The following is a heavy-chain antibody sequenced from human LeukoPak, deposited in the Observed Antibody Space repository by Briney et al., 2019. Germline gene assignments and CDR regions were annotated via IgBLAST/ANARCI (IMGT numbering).Heavy chain of an antibody. CDR2: IYHSGST. J-gene: IGHJ5*02. CDR1: GYSISSGYY. V-gene: IGHV4-38-2*02. D-gene: IGHD6-13*01. CDR3: VRDGYSSSWYWFDP. Sequence: SETLSLTCTVSGYSISSGYYWGWIRQPPGKGLEWIGSIYHSGSTYYNPSLKSRVTISVDTSKNQFSLRLSSVTAVDTAVYYCVRDGYSSSWYWFDPWGQGTLVTVSS.